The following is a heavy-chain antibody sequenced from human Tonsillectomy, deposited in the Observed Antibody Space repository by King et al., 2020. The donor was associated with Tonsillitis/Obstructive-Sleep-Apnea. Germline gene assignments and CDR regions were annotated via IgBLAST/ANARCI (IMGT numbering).Heavy chain of an antibody. CDR2: INGDGSST. J-gene: IGHJ4*02. CDR3: ARVVITLAQGVITN. V-gene: IGHV3-74*01. Sequence: VQLVESGGGLVQPGGSQRLSCAASGFTFSSYWMHWFRQAPGKGLVWVSRINGDGSSTSYADSVKGRFTISRDNAKNTLYLQMNSLRAEDTAIYYRARVVITLAQGVITNWGQGILVTVSS. CDR1: GFTFSSYW. D-gene: IGHD3-10*01.